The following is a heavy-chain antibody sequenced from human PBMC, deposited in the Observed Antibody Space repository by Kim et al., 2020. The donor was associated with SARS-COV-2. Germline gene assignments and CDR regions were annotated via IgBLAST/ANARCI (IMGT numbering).Heavy chain of an antibody. D-gene: IGHD2-21*01. Sequence: GGSLRLSCIGSGFTFSSYSMNWVRQAPGKGLEWLSYISRSTAITYYADSVKGRFTISRDNAKNSLYLQMNSLRDEDTAVYYCARGRPYGGSWFVTSWGQGTQVTVSS. CDR3: ARGRPYGGSWFVTS. V-gene: IGHV3-48*02. CDR2: ISRSTAIT. CDR1: GFTFSSYS. J-gene: IGHJ5*02.